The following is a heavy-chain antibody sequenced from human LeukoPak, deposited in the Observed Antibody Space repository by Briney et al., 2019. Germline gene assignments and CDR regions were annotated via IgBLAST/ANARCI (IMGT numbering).Heavy chain of an antibody. J-gene: IGHJ4*02. CDR3: ARERDGRFFDY. D-gene: IGHD5-24*01. V-gene: IGHV3-11*04. CDR1: GFTFSDYY. CDR2: ISSSGSTI. Sequence: SGGSLRLSCAASGFTFSDYYMSWIRQAPGKGLEWVSYISSSGSTIYYADPVKGRFTISRDNAKNSLHLQMNTLRAEDTAVYYCARERDGRFFDYWGQGTLVTVSS.